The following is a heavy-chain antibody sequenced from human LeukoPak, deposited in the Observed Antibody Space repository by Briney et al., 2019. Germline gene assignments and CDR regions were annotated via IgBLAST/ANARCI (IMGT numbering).Heavy chain of an antibody. D-gene: IGHD2-15*01. CDR3: AKSTSSSGSFYSGLDY. V-gene: IGHV3-23*01. CDR2: ISGSGEST. J-gene: IGHJ4*02. Sequence: GGSLRLSCAASGFTFSNYAMSWVRQAPGKGLEWVSAISGSGESTYYADSVKGRFTISRDDSKNTLYLQMNSLRAEDTAIYYCAKSTSSSGSFYSGLDYWGQGTLVTVSS. CDR1: GFTFSNYA.